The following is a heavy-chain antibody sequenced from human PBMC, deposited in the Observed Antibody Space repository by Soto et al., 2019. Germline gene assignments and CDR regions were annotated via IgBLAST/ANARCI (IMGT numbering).Heavy chain of an antibody. V-gene: IGHV1-18*01. Sequence: QIQLVQSGAEVKKPGASVKVSCKASGYNFSSYHITWVRQAPGQGLEWMGWISAYNGNTNYAQNLQGRVTMTTDPSTSTAYMELRSLRSDDTAVYYCARDLPPVDYWGQGTLVTVSS. J-gene: IGHJ4*02. CDR2: ISAYNGNT. CDR3: ARDLPPVDY. CDR1: GYNFSSYH.